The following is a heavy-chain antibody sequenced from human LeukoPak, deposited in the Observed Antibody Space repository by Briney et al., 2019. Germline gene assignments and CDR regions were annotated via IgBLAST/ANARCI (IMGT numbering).Heavy chain of an antibody. V-gene: IGHV3-9*01. CDR2: LSWNSGTI. J-gene: IGHJ4*02. Sequence: PGGSLRLSCAASGFTFDDYAMHWVRQAPGKGLEWVSGLSWNSGTIAYAESVKGRFTISRDNAKNSLYLQMNNLRPEDTAFYYCAKGSYAPYYLDSWGQGTLVIVSS. CDR3: AKGSYAPYYLDS. CDR1: GFTFDDYA. D-gene: IGHD2-2*01.